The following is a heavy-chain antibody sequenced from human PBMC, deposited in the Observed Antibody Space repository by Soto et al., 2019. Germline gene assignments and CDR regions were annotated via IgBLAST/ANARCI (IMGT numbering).Heavy chain of an antibody. D-gene: IGHD5-12*01. J-gene: IGHJ6*02. Sequence: SETLSLTCTVSGDSVRSGASHWTWIRKSPGKGLEWIGYIYHNATADCNPSLKSRVTISVDTSKNQFSLKLSSVTAADTAVYYCARGRDGYVGGYYYYGMDVWGQGTTVTVSS. CDR3: ARGRDGYVGGYYYYGMDV. CDR1: GDSVRSGASH. CDR2: IYHNATA. V-gene: IGHV4-61*08.